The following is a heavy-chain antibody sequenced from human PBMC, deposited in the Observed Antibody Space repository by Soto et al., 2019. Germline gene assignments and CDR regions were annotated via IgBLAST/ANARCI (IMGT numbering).Heavy chain of an antibody. V-gene: IGHV4-34*01. CDR2: INHSGST. Sequence: QVQLQQWGAGLLKPSETLSLTCAVYGGSFSGYYWSWIRQPPGKGLEWIGEINHSGSTNYNPSLKSRVTISVDTSKNQFSLKLSSVTAADTAVYYCARGGGEERGLLMVYAIGYWGQGTLVTVSS. D-gene: IGHD2-8*01. CDR1: GGSFSGYY. CDR3: ARGGGEERGLLMVYAIGY. J-gene: IGHJ4*02.